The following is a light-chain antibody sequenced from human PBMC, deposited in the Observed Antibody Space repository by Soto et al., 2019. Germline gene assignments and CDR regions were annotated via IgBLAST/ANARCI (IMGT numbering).Light chain of an antibody. J-gene: IGKJ5*01. CDR2: GAS. CDR3: QQYNNWPIT. V-gene: IGKV3-15*01. Sequence: EIVLTQSPGTPSLSPGERATLSCRTSQSVSNNYLAWYQQKPGQAPRLLIYGASTRATGIPARFSGSGSGTEFTLTISSLQSEDFAIYYCQQYNNWPITFGQGTRLEIK. CDR1: QSVSNN.